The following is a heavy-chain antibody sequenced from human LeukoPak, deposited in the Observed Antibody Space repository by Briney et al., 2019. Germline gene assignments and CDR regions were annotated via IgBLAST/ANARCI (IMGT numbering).Heavy chain of an antibody. Sequence: GGSLRLSCAASGFIFSAYGMHWVRQAPGKGLEWMAFIPYDGSKEYYADSVKGRFIISRDNSKNRLYLQMNSLRAEDTAVYYCARGPWGTIVVVPAAPPFDAFDVWGQGTMVTVSS. CDR3: ARGPWGTIVVVPAAPPFDAFDV. D-gene: IGHD2-2*01. CDR2: IPYDGSKE. J-gene: IGHJ3*01. V-gene: IGHV3-30*02. CDR1: GFIFSAYG.